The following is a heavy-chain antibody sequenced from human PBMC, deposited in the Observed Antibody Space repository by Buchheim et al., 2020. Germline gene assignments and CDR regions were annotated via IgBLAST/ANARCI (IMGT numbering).Heavy chain of an antibody. D-gene: IGHD2-2*01. Sequence: EVQLVQSGAELKKPGESLKISCKGSGYNFDNYWIGWVRQKSGEGLEWVGLIYPGDSETRYSPAFQGQVTITADKSIRTAFPQWRSVKASDSAVYYCARRGTSTTWYGDWFDPWGQGTL. CDR3: ARRGTSTTWYGDWFDP. CDR1: GYNFDNYW. CDR2: IYPGDSET. V-gene: IGHV5-51*01. J-gene: IGHJ5*02.